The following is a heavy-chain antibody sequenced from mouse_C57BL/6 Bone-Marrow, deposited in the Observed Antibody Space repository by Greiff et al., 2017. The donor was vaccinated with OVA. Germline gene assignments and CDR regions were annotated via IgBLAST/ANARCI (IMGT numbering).Heavy chain of an antibody. CDR2: FHPYNDDT. Sequence: VKLQESGAELVKPGASVKMSCKASGYTFTTYPIEWMKQNHGKSLEWIGNFHPYNDDTKYNEKFKGKATLTVEKSSSTVYLELSRLTSDDSAVYYCARGKYGNPYYFDYWGQGTTLTVSS. V-gene: IGHV1-47*01. D-gene: IGHD2-10*02. J-gene: IGHJ2*01. CDR1: GYTFTTYP. CDR3: ARGKYGNPYYFDY.